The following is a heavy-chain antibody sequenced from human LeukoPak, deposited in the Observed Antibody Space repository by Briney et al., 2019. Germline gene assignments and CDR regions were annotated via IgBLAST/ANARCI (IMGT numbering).Heavy chain of an antibody. CDR1: GFDLRNAW. J-gene: IGHJ4*02. Sequence: GGSLRLSCAASGFDLRNAWMSWVRQAPGKGLEWVGLVKSKTSGGTTHYAAPVRGTFSIPRDDTKNTLYLQVISQKKEYTGVYYFAKVGTKSNFDYCGQGTLVTASS. CDR3: AKVGTKSNFDY. D-gene: IGHD1-7*01. V-gene: IGHV3-15*01. CDR2: VKSKTSGGTT.